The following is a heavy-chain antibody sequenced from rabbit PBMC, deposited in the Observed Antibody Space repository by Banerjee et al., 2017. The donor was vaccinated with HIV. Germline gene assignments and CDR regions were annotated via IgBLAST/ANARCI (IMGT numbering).Heavy chain of an antibody. V-gene: IGHV1S45*01. D-gene: IGHD6-1*01. J-gene: IGHJ4*01. CDR3: ARDADYDYAHFNL. CDR2: IYTGSGST. CDR1: GFSFNSSYW. Sequence: QEHLGESGGDLVKPGASLTLTCTASGFSFNSSYWICWVRQAPGKGLEWIACIYTGSGSTYYASWAKGRFTISKTSSTTVTLQMTSLTAADTATYFCARDADYDYAHFNLWGQGTLVTVS.